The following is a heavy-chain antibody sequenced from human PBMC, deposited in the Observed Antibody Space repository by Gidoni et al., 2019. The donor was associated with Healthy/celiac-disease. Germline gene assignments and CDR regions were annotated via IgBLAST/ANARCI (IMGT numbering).Heavy chain of an antibody. CDR3: ARDIMEAPDSSGPIDY. D-gene: IGHD3-22*01. V-gene: IGHV3-33*01. J-gene: IGHJ4*02. Sequence: QVQLVESGGGVVQPGRSLRLSCAAAGFTFSSYGMHWVRQAPGKGLEWVAVIWYDGSNKYYADSVKGRFTISRDNSKNTLYLQMNSLRAEDTAVYYCARDIMEAPDSSGPIDYWGQGTLVTVSS. CDR1: GFTFSSYG. CDR2: IWYDGSNK.